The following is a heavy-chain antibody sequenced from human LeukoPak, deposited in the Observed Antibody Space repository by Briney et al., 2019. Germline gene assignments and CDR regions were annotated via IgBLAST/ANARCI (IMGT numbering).Heavy chain of an antibody. D-gene: IGHD6-13*01. J-gene: IGHJ6*02. V-gene: IGHV1-18*01. CDR3: ARDQQQLAPNYYYYYGMDV. Sequence: ASVKVSCKASGYTFTSYGISWVRQAPGQGLEWMGWIHAYNGNTNYAQKLQGRGTMTTDTSTSTAYMELRSLRSDDTAVYYCARDQQQLAPNYYYYYGMDVWGQGTTVTVSS. CDR1: GYTFTSYG. CDR2: IHAYNGNT.